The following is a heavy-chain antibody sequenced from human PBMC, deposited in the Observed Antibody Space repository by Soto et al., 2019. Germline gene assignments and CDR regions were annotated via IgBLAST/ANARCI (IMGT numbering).Heavy chain of an antibody. CDR2: INDSGST. CDR3: AIGGRIPEARYYFLDV. Sequence: QVQLQQRGAGLLKPSETLSLTCVVDGESFSGYYWTWIRQPPGKGLEWIGEINDSGSTNHKPSLKSRVTMSIDTSKNQFSLNLRSVTAADTGVYYCAIGGRIPEARYYFLDVWGNGTTVTVSS. V-gene: IGHV4-34*01. CDR1: GESFSGYY. J-gene: IGHJ6*03. D-gene: IGHD2-21*01.